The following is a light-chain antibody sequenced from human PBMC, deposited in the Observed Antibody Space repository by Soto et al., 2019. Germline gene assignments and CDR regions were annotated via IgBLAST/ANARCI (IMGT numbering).Light chain of an antibody. CDR2: DAS. CDR3: QQYGSSPTT. Sequence: DIVLTQSPATLSLSPGQRATLSCGASQSINDNYLAWYQQRPGLAPRLLIYDASTRATGIPDRFSGSGSGTDFTLTISRLEPGDFAVYYCQQYGSSPTTFGQGTRLEIK. J-gene: IGKJ5*01. V-gene: IGKV3D-20*01. CDR1: QSINDNY.